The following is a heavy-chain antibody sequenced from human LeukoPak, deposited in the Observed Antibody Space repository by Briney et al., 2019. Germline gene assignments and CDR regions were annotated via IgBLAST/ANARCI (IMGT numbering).Heavy chain of an antibody. CDR2: ISSSGSTI. V-gene: IGHV3-11*04. CDR3: AKDGVWFGELPYFDY. Sequence: GGSLRLSCAASGFTFSDYYMSWIRQAPGKGLEWVSYISSSGSTIYYADSVKGRFTISRDNAKNSLYLQMNSLRAEDTAVYYCAKDGVWFGELPYFDYWGQGTLVTVSS. D-gene: IGHD3-10*01. CDR1: GFTFSDYY. J-gene: IGHJ4*02.